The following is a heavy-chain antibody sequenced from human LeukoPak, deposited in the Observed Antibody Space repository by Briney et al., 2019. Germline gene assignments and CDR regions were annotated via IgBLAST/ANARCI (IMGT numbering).Heavy chain of an antibody. Sequence: PGGSLRLSCGGSGFTFSHAWMHWVRQAPGKGPVWVSRINSDGSSTNYVDSVKGRFTISRDNAKNTVYLQMNSLRAEDTAVYYCAREGKIGYWYFDLWGRGTLVTVSS. CDR3: AREGKIGYWYFDL. D-gene: IGHD2/OR15-2a*01. CDR1: GFTFSHAW. CDR2: INSDGSST. V-gene: IGHV3-74*01. J-gene: IGHJ2*01.